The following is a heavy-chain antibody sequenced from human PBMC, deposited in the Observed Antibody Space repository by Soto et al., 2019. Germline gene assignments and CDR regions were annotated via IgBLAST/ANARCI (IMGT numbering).Heavy chain of an antibody. CDR2: ISAYNANA. J-gene: IGHJ4*02. V-gene: IGHV1-18*01. CDR3: ARENSYFDY. CDR1: GYTFRNFG. Sequence: QIQLLQSGAEVKKPGASVKVTCKASGYTFRNFGISWVRQAPGQGLEWMGWISAYNANANYAQKFQGRLTMTADTSTRPAYMELRSLRSDDTAVYYCARENSYFDYWGQGTLVTVSS.